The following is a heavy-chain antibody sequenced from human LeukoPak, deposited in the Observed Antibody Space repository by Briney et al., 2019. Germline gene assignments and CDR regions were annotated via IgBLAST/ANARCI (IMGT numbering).Heavy chain of an antibody. Sequence: SVKVSCKASGYTFTSYGISWVRQAPGQGLEWMGRIIPILGIANYAQKFQGRVTITADKSTSTAYMELSSLRSEDTAVYYCARRTYSYGSPYYYYGMDVWGQGTTVTVSS. CDR3: ARRTYSYGSPYYYYGMDV. V-gene: IGHV1-69*04. CDR1: GYTFTSYG. CDR2: IIPILGIA. D-gene: IGHD5-18*01. J-gene: IGHJ6*02.